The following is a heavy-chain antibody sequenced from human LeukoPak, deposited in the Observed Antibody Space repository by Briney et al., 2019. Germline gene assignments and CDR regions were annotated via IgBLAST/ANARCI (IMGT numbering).Heavy chain of an antibody. Sequence: GGSLRLSCAASGFTFSSYGMSWVRQAPGKGLEWVSTINSVSYYADSVKGRFTISRDNSENTLYLQMNNLRAEDTAVYYCAKSGGNVKGYWGQGTLVTVSS. CDR3: AKSGGNVKGY. V-gene: IGHV3-23*01. CDR1: GFTFSSYG. CDR2: INSVS. D-gene: IGHD4-23*01. J-gene: IGHJ4*02.